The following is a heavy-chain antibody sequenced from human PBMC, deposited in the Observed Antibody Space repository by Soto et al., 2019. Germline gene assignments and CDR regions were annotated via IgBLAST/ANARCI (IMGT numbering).Heavy chain of an antibody. CDR1: GFTFSSYA. J-gene: IGHJ4*02. Sequence: GGSLRLSCAASGFTFSSYAMSWVRQAPGKGLGWVSAISGSGGSTYYADSVKGRFTISRDNSKNTLYLQMNSLRAEDTAVYYCAKEETDCSSTSCYTGDGYNAGFDYWGQGTLVTVSS. V-gene: IGHV3-23*01. CDR2: ISGSGGST. CDR3: AKEETDCSSTSCYTGDGYNAGFDY. D-gene: IGHD2-2*02.